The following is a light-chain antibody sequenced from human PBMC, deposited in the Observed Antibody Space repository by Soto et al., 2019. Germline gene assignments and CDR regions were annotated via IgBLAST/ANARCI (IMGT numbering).Light chain of an antibody. V-gene: IGLV1-47*01. CDR1: SSNIGSYY. Sequence: QSVLTQPPSASGTPGQRVTISCSGSSSNIGSYYVSWYQQFPGTAPKLLIYMNNQRPSGVPDRFSGSKSGTSASLGISGLRSEDEADYYCAAWDDSLSGAVFGGGTKLTVL. CDR3: AAWDDSLSGAV. CDR2: MNN. J-gene: IGLJ7*01.